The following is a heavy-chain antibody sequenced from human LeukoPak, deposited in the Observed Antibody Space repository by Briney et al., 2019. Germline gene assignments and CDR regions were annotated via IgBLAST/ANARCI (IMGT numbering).Heavy chain of an antibody. Sequence: SETLSLTCAVYGGSFSGYYWGWIRQPPGKGLEWIGEINHSGSTNYNASLKSRVTISVDTSKNQFSLKLSSVTAADTAVYYCARGLVVIRYFDYWGQGTLVTVSS. CDR2: INHSGST. CDR3: ARGLVVIRYFDY. J-gene: IGHJ4*02. CDR1: GGSFSGYY. D-gene: IGHD3-22*01. V-gene: IGHV4-34*01.